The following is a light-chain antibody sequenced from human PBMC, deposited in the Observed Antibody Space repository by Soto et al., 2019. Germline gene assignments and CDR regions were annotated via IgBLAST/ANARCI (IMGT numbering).Light chain of an antibody. V-gene: IGLV1-44*01. CDR2: NNN. CDR3: AACDYSLKGVL. Sequence: QSVLTQPPSASGTPGQRVTISCSGSNSNIGSNPVHWYQQLPGTAPKLLIHNNNQRPSGVVDRFSGSKSGTSASLAISELQVADDAYDYYAACDYSLKGVLFCEGTQLTV. J-gene: IGLJ2*01. CDR1: NSNIGSNP.